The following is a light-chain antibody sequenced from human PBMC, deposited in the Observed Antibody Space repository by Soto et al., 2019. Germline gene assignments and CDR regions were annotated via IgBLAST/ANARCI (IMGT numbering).Light chain of an antibody. CDR1: QNISSN. J-gene: IGKJ3*01. CDR3: QDDDEWPPGVT. V-gene: IGKV3-15*01. Sequence: EIVMTQSPATLSVSPGERATLSCRASQNISSNLAWYQQKPGQAPRLLFYGPSTRATGIPDRFSGGGSGTEFALTIGSLPSEDFAVYYCQDDDEWPPGVTFGPGTKVDL. CDR2: GPS.